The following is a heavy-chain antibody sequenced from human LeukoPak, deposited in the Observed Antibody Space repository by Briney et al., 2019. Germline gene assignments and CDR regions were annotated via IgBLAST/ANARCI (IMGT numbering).Heavy chain of an antibody. V-gene: IGHV4-39*01. CDR2: IYYSGST. CDR3: ARRGAMVRGVITFDY. D-gene: IGHD3-10*01. J-gene: IGHJ4*02. Sequence: SETLSLTCTVSGGSISSSSYYWGWIRQPPGKGLVWIGSIYYSGSTYYNPSLKSRVTISVDTSKNQFSLKLSSVTAADTAVYYCARRGAMVRGVITFDYWGQGTLVTVSS. CDR1: GGSISSSSYY.